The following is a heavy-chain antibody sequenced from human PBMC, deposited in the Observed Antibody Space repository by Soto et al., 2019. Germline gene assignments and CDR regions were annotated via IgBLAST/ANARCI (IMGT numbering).Heavy chain of an antibody. J-gene: IGHJ2*01. V-gene: IGHV3-53*04. Sequence: EVQLVESGGGLVQPGGSLRLSCAASGFTVSSNYMSWVRQAPGKGLEWVSVIYSGGSTYYADSVKGRFTISRHNSKTTLYLQMNSLRAEDTAVYYCARDSSGNWYFDLWGRGTLVTVSS. CDR1: GFTVSSNY. D-gene: IGHD6-19*01. CDR3: ARDSSGNWYFDL. CDR2: IYSGGST.